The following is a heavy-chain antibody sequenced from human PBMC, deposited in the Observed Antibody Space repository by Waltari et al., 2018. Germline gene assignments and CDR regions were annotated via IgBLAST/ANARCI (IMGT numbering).Heavy chain of an antibody. V-gene: IGHV3-53*04. CDR1: GFTVSSNY. J-gene: IGHJ4*02. D-gene: IGHD6-6*01. Sequence: EVQLVESGGGLVQPGGSLRLSCAASGFTVSSNYMSWVRQALGKGLEWVSVIYSGGSTYYADSGKGRFTISRNNSKNTLYLQMNSLRAEDTAVYYCARSPLGEQLVPEYYFDYWGQGTLVTVSS. CDR2: IYSGGST. CDR3: ARSPLGEQLVPEYYFDY.